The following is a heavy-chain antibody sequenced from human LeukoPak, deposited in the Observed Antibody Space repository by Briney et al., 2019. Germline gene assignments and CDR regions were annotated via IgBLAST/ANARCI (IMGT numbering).Heavy chain of an antibody. J-gene: IGHJ4*02. CDR1: GGTFSSYA. D-gene: IGHD5-24*01. CDR2: IIPIFGTA. Sequence: PVKVSCKASGGTFSSYAISWVRQAPGQGLEWMGRIIPIFGTANYAQKFQGKVTITTDESTSTAYMELSSLRSEDTAVYYCATGTATIFPESDYWGQGTLVTVSS. CDR3: ATGTATIFPESDY. V-gene: IGHV1-69*05.